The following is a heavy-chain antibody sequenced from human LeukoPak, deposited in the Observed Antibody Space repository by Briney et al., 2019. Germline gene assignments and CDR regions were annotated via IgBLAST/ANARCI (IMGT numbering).Heavy chain of an antibody. Sequence: ASVKVSCKASGYTFPSYYMHWVRQAPGQGLEWMGVINPSGGSTRYAQNFQGRVTTTRDTTTRTVYMELSSLRSEDTAVYYCARESSDVQWDLDYWGQGTLVTVPS. CDR1: GYTFPSYY. D-gene: IGHD1-26*01. J-gene: IGHJ4*02. CDR2: INPSGGST. CDR3: ARESSDVQWDLDY. V-gene: IGHV1-46*01.